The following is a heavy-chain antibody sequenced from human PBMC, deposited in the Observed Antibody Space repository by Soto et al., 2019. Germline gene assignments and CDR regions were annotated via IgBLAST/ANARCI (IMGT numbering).Heavy chain of an antibody. Sequence: EVQLVESGGGLVKPGGSLRLPCAASGFTFSDYSMNWVRQAPGKGLEWVSSISSRSSHIYYAESVKGRFTISRDNAKTSLFLQMSSLRAEDTAVYYCASHLGVSSPYCQHWGQGTLVTVSS. D-gene: IGHD3-3*01. V-gene: IGHV3-21*01. CDR2: ISSRSSHI. CDR3: ASHLGVSSPYCQH. J-gene: IGHJ1*01. CDR1: GFTFSDYS.